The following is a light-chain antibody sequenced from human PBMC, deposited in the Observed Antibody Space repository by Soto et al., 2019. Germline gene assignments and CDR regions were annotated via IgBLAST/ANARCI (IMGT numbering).Light chain of an antibody. J-gene: IGLJ1*01. Sequence: SYELTQPPSVSVAPGQTARITCGGNNIGSKSVHWYQQKPGQAPVLVVYDDSDGPSGIPERFSGSNSGNTATLTISRVEAGDEADYYCQVWDSSSDHHVFGTGTKLTVL. CDR3: QVWDSSSDHHV. CDR1: NIGSKS. CDR2: DDS. V-gene: IGLV3-21*02.